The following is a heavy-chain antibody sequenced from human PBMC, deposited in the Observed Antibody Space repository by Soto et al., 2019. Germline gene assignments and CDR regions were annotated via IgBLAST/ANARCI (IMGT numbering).Heavy chain of an antibody. CDR2: IIPIFGTA. CDR3: ARPHQRYCSSTSCYFDY. D-gene: IGHD2-2*01. V-gene: IGHV1-69*01. J-gene: IGHJ4*02. Sequence: QVQLVQSGAEVKKPGSSVKVSCKASGGTFSSYAISWVRQAPGQGLEWMGGIIPIFGTANYAQKFQGRVTTTADESTSTAYMELSSLRSEDTAVYYCARPHQRYCSSTSCYFDYWGQGTLVTVSS. CDR1: GGTFSSYA.